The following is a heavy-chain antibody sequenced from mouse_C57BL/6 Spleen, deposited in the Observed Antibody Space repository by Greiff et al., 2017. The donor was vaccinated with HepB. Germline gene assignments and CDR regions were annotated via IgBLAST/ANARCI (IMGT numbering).Heavy chain of an antibody. Sequence: QVQLQQPGAELVMPGASVKLSCKASGYTFTSYWMHWVKQRPGQGLEWIGEIDPSDSYTNYNQKFKGKSTLTVDKSSSTAYMQLSSLTSEDSAVYYCARWETGTGYYFDYWVQGTTLTVSS. D-gene: IGHD4-1*01. CDR3: ARWETGTGYYFDY. V-gene: IGHV1-69*01. CDR1: GYTFTSYW. J-gene: IGHJ2*01. CDR2: IDPSDSYT.